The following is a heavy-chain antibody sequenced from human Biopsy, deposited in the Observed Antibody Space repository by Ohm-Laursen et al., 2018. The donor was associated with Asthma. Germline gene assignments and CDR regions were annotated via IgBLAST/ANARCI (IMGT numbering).Heavy chain of an antibody. Sequence: SLRLSCATSGFKFSSYAFHWVRQAPGKGLEWVARIKRKIDGETTDYAAPVKGRFSISRDDSKNTLYLQMNSLRIEDTAVYYCQRGDPFDYWGQGTLVTVSS. J-gene: IGHJ4*02. CDR1: GFKFSSYA. V-gene: IGHV3-15*01. D-gene: IGHD6-25*01. CDR2: IKRKIDGETT. CDR3: QRGDPFDY.